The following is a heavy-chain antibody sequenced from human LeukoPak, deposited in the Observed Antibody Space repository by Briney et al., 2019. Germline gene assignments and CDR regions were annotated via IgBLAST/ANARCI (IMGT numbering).Heavy chain of an antibody. D-gene: IGHD4-11*01. J-gene: IGHJ6*03. CDR1: GFTVSSNY. CDR3: ARLEDYSNYRYYYYYMDV. Sequence: GGSLRLSCAASGFTVSSNYMSWVRQAPGKGLEWVSVIYTGGSVYYADSVKGRFTISRDNAKNSLYLQMNSLRAEDTAVYYCARLEDYSNYRYYYYYMDVWGKGTTVTVSS. CDR2: IYTGGSV. V-gene: IGHV3-53*01.